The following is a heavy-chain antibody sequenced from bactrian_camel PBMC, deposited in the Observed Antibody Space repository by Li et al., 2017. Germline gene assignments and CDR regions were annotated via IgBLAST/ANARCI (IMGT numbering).Heavy chain of an antibody. CDR3: AAVRGADYSLSTACS. D-gene: IGHD4*01. CDR1: ANVYC. CDR2: IANDGTT. Sequence: HVQLVESGGGSVAAGESLRLSCVASANVYCMGWFRQVPGKGREGVATIANDGTTDYADSVKGRFTMSTDVAKNTVYLQMNDLKPEDTAMYYCAAVRGADYSLSTACSRGQGTQVTVS. V-gene: IGHV3S53*01. J-gene: IGHJ4*01.